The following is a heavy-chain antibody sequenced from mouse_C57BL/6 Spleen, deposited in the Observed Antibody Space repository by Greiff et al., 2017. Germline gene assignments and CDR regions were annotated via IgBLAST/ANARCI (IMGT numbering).Heavy chain of an antibody. V-gene: IGHV5-4*01. CDR1: GFTFSSYA. CDR3: ARDRGLDFDY. J-gene: IGHJ2*01. D-gene: IGHD3-1*01. CDR2: ISDGGSYT. Sequence: EVQLVESGGGLVKPGGSLKLSCAASGFTFSSYAMSWVRQTPEKRLEWVATISDGGSYTYYPDNVKGRFTISRDNAKNNLYLQMSHLKSEDTAMYYCARDRGLDFDYWGQGTTLTVSS.